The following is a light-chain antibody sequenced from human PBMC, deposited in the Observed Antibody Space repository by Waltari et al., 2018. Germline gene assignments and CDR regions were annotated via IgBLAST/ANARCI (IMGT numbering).Light chain of an antibody. CDR1: TGVSNY. CDR3: QQRSNRLPIT. J-gene: IGKJ5*01. Sequence: EIVLPPSPATLSLSPGERATLSCRASTGVSNYLSWYQQKPDQAPTLLIYDAANTATGIPARFSGSGSGTNFTLTISSREPEDFAVYYCQQRSNRLPITFGQGTRLEIK. V-gene: IGKV3-11*01. CDR2: DAA.